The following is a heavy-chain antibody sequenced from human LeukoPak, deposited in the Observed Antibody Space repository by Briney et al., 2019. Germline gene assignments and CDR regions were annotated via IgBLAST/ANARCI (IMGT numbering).Heavy chain of an antibody. J-gene: IGHJ5*02. CDR2: ISSSSSTI. Sequence: AGGSLRLSCAASGFTFSSYSMNWVRQAPGKGLEWVSYISSSSSTIYYADSVKGRFTISRDNAKNSLYLQMNSLRAEDTAVFYCARDYSKRQVAFTSRNWFDTWGQGTLVTVSS. CDR3: ARDYSKRQVAFTSRNWFDT. V-gene: IGHV3-48*04. CDR1: GFTFSSYS. D-gene: IGHD2-21*01.